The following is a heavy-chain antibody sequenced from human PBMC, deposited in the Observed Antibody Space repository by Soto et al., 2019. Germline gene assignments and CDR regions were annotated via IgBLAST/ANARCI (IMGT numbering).Heavy chain of an antibody. D-gene: IGHD5-12*01. CDR2: IWYDGSNK. Sequence: GGSLRLSCAASGFTFSSYGMHWVRQAPGKGLEWVAVIWYDGSNKYYADSVKGRFTISRDNSKNTLYLQMNSLRAEDTAVYYCARDLVERGYSGYDRVYYYYYMDVWGNGTTVTVSS. CDR3: ARDLVERGYSGYDRVYYYYYMDV. V-gene: IGHV3-33*01. J-gene: IGHJ6*03. CDR1: GFTFSSYG.